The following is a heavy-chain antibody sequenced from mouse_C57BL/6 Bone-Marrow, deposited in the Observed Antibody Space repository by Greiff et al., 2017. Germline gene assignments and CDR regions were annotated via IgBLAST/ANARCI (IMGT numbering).Heavy chain of an antibody. CDR2: ISSGSSTI. CDR1: GFTFSDYG. J-gene: IGHJ2*01. V-gene: IGHV5-17*01. Sequence: EVQLVESGGGLVKPGGSLKLSCAASGFTFSDYGMHWVRQAPEKWLEWVAYISSGSSTIYYADKVKGRFTISRDNAKNTLFLQMTSLRSEDTAMYYGARPGITTVDYWGQGTTLTVSS. CDR3: ARPGITTVDY. D-gene: IGHD1-1*01.